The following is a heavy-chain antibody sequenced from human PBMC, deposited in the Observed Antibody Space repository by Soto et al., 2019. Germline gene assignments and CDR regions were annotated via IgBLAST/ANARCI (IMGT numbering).Heavy chain of an antibody. Sequence: QVQLVQSGAEVKKPGSSVKVSCKASGGTFSSYTISWVRQAPGQGLEWMGRIIPILGIANYAQKFQGRVTITADKSTSTAYMELSSLRSEDTAVYYCARETRDSGVRDDYWGQGTLVTVSS. J-gene: IGHJ4*02. CDR3: ARETRDSGVRDDY. D-gene: IGHD3-10*01. CDR1: GGTFSSYT. CDR2: IIPILGIA. V-gene: IGHV1-69*08.